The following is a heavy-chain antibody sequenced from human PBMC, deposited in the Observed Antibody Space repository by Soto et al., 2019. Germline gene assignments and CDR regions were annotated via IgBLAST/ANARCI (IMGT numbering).Heavy chain of an antibody. Sequence: QITLKESGPTLVKPTQTLTLTCTFSGFSLSTSGVGVGWIRQPPGKALEWLALIYWDDDKRYRPDLKSRLTITKDTSKNQVVLTLTNMHPVDTATYYCAHRQTTGVWFGELSDWFDPWGQGTLVTVSS. J-gene: IGHJ5*02. CDR1: GFSLSTSGVG. CDR3: AHRQTTGVWFGELSDWFDP. CDR2: IYWDDDK. D-gene: IGHD3-10*01. V-gene: IGHV2-5*02.